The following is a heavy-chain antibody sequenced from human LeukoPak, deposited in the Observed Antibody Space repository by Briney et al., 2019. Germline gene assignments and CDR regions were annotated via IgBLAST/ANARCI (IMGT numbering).Heavy chain of an antibody. J-gene: IGHJ5*02. Sequence: ASVKVSCKASGGTFSSYAISWVRQAPGQGLEWMGRIIPIFGIANHAQKFQGRVTITADKSTSTAYMELSSLRSEDTAVYYCASGEQNWFDPWGQGTLVTVSS. V-gene: IGHV1-69*04. CDR1: GGTFSSYA. CDR2: IIPIFGIA. D-gene: IGHD1-26*01. CDR3: ASGEQNWFDP.